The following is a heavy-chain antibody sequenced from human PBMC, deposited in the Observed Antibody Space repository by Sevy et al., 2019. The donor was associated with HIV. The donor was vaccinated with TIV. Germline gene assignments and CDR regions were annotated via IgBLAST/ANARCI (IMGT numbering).Heavy chain of an antibody. V-gene: IGHV4-59*01. Sequence: SETLSLTCTVSGGSISSYYWSWIRQPPGKGLEWIGYIYYSGSTNYNPSLKSRVTISVDTSKNQFSLKLSSVTAADTAVYYCARDSPIVAAGKDYYYYMDVWGKGTTVTVSS. CDR1: GGSISSYY. D-gene: IGHD6-13*01. CDR3: ARDSPIVAAGKDYYYYMDV. J-gene: IGHJ6*03. CDR2: IYYSGST.